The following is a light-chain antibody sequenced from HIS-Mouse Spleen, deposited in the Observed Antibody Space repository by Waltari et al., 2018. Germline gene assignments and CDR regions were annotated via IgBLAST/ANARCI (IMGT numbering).Light chain of an antibody. CDR2: AAS. J-gene: IGKJ1*01. Sequence: AIQMTQSPSSLSASVGDRVTITCRASQGIRNDLGWYQQKPGKAPKLLICAASSLQSGGRSRFDGSGSGTDFTLTISSLQPEDFATYYCLQDYNYPPTFGQGTKVEIK. CDR3: LQDYNYPPT. CDR1: QGIRND. V-gene: IGKV1-6*01.